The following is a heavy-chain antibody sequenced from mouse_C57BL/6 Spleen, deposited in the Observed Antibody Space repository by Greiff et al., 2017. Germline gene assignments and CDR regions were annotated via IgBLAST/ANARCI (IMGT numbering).Heavy chain of an antibody. J-gene: IGHJ4*01. CDR1: GYTFTSYG. CDR3: ARGCLHDDYDGYYYAMDY. CDR2: IYPRSGNT. D-gene: IGHD2-4*01. V-gene: IGHV1-81*01. Sequence: QVQLQQSGAELARPGASVKLSCKASGYTFTSYGISWVKQRTGQGLEWIGEIYPRSGNTYYNEKFKGKATLTADKASSSAYMELRSLTSVDSAVYFCARGCLHDDYDGYYYAMDYWGQGTSVTVSS.